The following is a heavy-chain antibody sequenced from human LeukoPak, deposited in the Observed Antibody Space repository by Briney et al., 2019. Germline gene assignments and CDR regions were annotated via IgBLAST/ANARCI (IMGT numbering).Heavy chain of an antibody. CDR3: ARATHYYESSGYDY. Sequence: GGSLRLSCAASGFTFSSYSMTWVRQAPGKGLEWVSYISYSSSTIYYADSVKGRFTISRDNAKNSLYLQMNSLRVDDTAAYYCARATHYYESSGYDYWGQGTLVTVSS. V-gene: IGHV3-48*01. CDR2: ISYSSSTI. CDR1: GFTFSSYS. D-gene: IGHD3-22*01. J-gene: IGHJ4*02.